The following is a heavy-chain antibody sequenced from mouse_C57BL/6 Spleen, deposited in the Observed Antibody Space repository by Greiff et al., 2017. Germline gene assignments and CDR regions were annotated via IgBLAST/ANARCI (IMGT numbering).Heavy chain of an antibody. CDR2: IYPGDGDT. J-gene: IGHJ4*01. CDR1: GYAFSSSW. D-gene: IGHD1-1*01. V-gene: IGHV1-82*01. Sequence: QVHVKQSGPELVKPGASVKISCKASGYAFSSSWMNWVKQRPGKGLEWIGRIYPGDGDTNYNGKFKGKATLTADKSSSTAYMQLSSLTSEDSAVYFCARYRNYYGSVYYAMDYWGQGTSVTVSS. CDR3: ARYRNYYGSVYYAMDY.